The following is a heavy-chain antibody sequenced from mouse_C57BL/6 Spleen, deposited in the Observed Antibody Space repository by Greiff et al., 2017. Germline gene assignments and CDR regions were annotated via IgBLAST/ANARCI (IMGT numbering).Heavy chain of an antibody. D-gene: IGHD2-12*01. V-gene: IGHV5-9-1*02. CDR3: TRGSGYYNCFAY. CDR1: GFTFSSYA. Sequence: EVHLVESGEGLVKPGGSLKLSCAASGFTFSSYAMSWVRQTPEKRLEWVAYISSGGDYIYYADTVKGRFTISRDNARNTLYLQMSSLKSEDTAMYYCTRGSGYYNCFAYWGQGTTLTVSA. J-gene: IGHJ2*01. CDR2: ISSGGDYI.